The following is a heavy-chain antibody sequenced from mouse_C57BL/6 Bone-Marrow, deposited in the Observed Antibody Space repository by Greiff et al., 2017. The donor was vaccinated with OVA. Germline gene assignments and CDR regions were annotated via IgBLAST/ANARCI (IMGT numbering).Heavy chain of an antibody. CDR3: AREREFITTVVEGY. Sequence: VMLVESGAELARPGASVKLSCKASGYTFTSYGISWVKQRTGQGLEWIGEIYPRSGNTYYNEKFKGKATLTADKSSSTAYMELRSLTSEDSAVYFCAREREFITTVVEGYWGQGTTLTVSS. CDR2: IYPRSGNT. J-gene: IGHJ2*01. V-gene: IGHV1-81*01. D-gene: IGHD1-1*01. CDR1: GYTFTSYG.